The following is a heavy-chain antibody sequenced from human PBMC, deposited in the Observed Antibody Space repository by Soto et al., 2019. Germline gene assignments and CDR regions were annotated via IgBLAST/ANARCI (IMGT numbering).Heavy chain of an antibody. CDR2: IWHDGSFK. J-gene: IGHJ4*02. CDR3: ARGEEEGNYFDN. Sequence: QVQLVESGGGVVQPGRSLRLSCAASGFTFRSYGMHWVRQAPGKGLEWVASIWHDGSFKYEADSVKGRFTISRDNSKNTLSLQMNSLRADDTAPYYCARGEEEGNYFDNWGLGTLVTVSS. CDR1: GFTFRSYG. V-gene: IGHV3-33*01.